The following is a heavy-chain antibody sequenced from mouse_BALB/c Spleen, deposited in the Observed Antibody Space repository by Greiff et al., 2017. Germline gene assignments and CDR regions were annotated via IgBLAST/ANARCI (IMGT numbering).Heavy chain of an antibody. Sequence: EVKLMESGGGLVKPGGSLKLSCAASGFTFSSYTMSWVRQTPEKRLEWVATISSGGSYTYYPDSVKGRFTISRDNAKNTLYLQMSSLKSEDTAMYYCTRDQDYYAMDYWGQGTSVTVSS. J-gene: IGHJ4*01. CDR3: TRDQDYYAMDY. V-gene: IGHV5-6-4*01. D-gene: IGHD3-2*02. CDR1: GFTFSSYT. CDR2: ISSGGSYT.